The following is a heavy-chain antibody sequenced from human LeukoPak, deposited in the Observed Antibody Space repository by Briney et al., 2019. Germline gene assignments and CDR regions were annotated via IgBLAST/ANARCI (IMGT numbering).Heavy chain of an antibody. CDR3: AREGLNDYNWFDP. Sequence: GGSLRLSCAASGFTVSSNYMSWVRQAPGKGLEWVSVIYSGGSTYYADSVKGRFTISRDNSKNTLYLQMNSLRAEDTAVYYCAREGLNDYNWFDPWGQGTLVTVSS. J-gene: IGHJ5*02. CDR2: IYSGGST. D-gene: IGHD2-21*02. CDR1: GFTVSSNY. V-gene: IGHV3-53*01.